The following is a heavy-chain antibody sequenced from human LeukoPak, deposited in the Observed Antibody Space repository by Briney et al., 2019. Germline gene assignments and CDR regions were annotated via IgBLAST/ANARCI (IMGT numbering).Heavy chain of an antibody. V-gene: IGHV3-13*01. CDR1: GFTFSDYD. CDR2: IGTAGDT. J-gene: IGHJ4*02. CDR3: ARVAKERVGGVYYFDY. Sequence: GGSLRLSWAASGFTFSDYDMHWVRQATEKRLGWVSAIGTAGDTYYTGSVKGRFTISRENAKNSLYLQMNSLRAGDTAVYYCARVAKERVGGVYYFDYWGQGTLVTVSS. D-gene: IGHD1-1*01.